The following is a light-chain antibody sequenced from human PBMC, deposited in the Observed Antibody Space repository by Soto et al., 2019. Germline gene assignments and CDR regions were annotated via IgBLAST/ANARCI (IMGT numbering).Light chain of an antibody. J-gene: IGLJ2*01. CDR2: SSN. V-gene: IGLV1-44*01. CDR3: AAWDDSLNGVV. CDR1: SSNIGSNT. Sequence: QTVVTQPPSASGTPGQRVTVSCSGSSSNIGSNTVNWYQHLPGTAPKLLIFSSNQWPSGVPDRFSGSKSGTSASLAISGLQSEDEADYYCAAWDDSLNGVVFGGGTKLTVL.